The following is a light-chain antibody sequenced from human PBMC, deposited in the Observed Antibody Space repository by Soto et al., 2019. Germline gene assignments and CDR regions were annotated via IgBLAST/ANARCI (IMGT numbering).Light chain of an antibody. Sequence: EIVLTQSPATLSLSPGERATLSCRASQSVSSYLAWYQQKPGQAPRHLLYDASNRATGIPARFSGRGSGTHFTPTISGLEPEDFEVYYCQQRSNWPPWTFGQGTKVEIK. V-gene: IGKV3-11*01. CDR2: DAS. CDR1: QSVSSY. J-gene: IGKJ1*01. CDR3: QQRSNWPPWT.